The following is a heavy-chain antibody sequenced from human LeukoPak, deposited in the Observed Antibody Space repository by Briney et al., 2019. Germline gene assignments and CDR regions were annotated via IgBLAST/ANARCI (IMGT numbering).Heavy chain of an antibody. CDR2: ISGSGDRT. V-gene: IGHV3-23*01. D-gene: IGHD6-13*01. CDR3: AKDSIATSGAGSFDL. CDR1: GYSISSGYY. J-gene: IGHJ2*01. Sequence: ETLSLTCTVSGYSISSGYYWGWIRQPPGKGLEWVSAISGSGDRTYYADSVKGRFTISRDNSKNTLYLQMNSLRAEDTAGYYCAKDSIATSGAGSFDLWGRGTLVTVSS.